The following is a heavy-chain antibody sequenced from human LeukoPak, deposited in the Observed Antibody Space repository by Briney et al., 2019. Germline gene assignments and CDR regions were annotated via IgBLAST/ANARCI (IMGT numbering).Heavy chain of an antibody. Sequence: SETLSLTCTVSGGSISNYYWSWIRQPPGEGLEWIGYIYYSGSTNYKPSLKSRVTISIDTSKNQFSLILTSVTAADTAVYYCARGGLGGITAYSNYLFDYWGQGTLVTVSS. CDR2: IYYSGST. CDR1: GGSISNYY. D-gene: IGHD4-11*01. V-gene: IGHV4-59*08. J-gene: IGHJ4*02. CDR3: ARGGLGGITAYSNYLFDY.